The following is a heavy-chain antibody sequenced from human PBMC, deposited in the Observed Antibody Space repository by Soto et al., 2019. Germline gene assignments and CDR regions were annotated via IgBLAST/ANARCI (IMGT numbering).Heavy chain of an antibody. J-gene: IGHJ4*02. CDR1: GYTFSSYS. CDR3: ARDGVALTTRVSGY. Sequence: ASVKVSCKASGYTFSSYSIRWVRQAPGQGLEWMGWINVYNGNTKYAQKFQGRVTMTTDTSTSTVYMELRSLTSDDTAVYYCARDGVALTTRVSGYWGQGTLAT. CDR2: INVYNGNT. D-gene: IGHD4-4*01. V-gene: IGHV1-18*01.